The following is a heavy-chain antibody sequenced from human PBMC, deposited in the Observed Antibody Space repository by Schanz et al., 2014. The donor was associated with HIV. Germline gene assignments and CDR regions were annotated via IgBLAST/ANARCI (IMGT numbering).Heavy chain of an antibody. CDR2: IYSGGST. V-gene: IGHV4-39*07. CDR1: GGSISSDSYY. D-gene: IGHD3-16*01. CDR3: ARGKRPGAPYHYYYYGMDV. Sequence: QLQLQESGPGLVKPSETLSLSCSVSGGSISSDSYYWAWIRQPPGKGLEWIGSIYSGGSTDYNPSLKSRVTISVDTSKNQFSLKLRSVTAADTAVYYCARGKRPGAPYHYYYYGMDVWGQGTTVTVSS. J-gene: IGHJ6*02.